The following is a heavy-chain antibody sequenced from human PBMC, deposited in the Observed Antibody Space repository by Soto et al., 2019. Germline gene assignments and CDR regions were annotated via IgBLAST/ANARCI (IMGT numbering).Heavy chain of an antibody. CDR2: ISGSGANT. CDR3: AKAAAYHGSASYFPFED. V-gene: IGHV3-23*01. Sequence: GSLRLSCGASGVSFSSSAMTWVVPAPGKWLEWVSSISGSGANTYYVDSVKGRFTVSRDNSKNTLYLQMSSLRGEDTAVYKCAKAAAYHGSASYFPFEDWGLGTRVTVSS. D-gene: IGHD3-10*01. J-gene: IGHJ4*02. CDR1: GVSFSSSA.